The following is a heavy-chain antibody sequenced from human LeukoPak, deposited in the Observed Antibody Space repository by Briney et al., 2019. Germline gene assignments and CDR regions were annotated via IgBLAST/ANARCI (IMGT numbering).Heavy chain of an antibody. Sequence: GRSLRLSCAASGFTFSSYAMHWVRQAPGRELEWVAVISYDGSNSPYADSVKGRFTISRDNSKNTLYLQMNGLRAEDTAVYYCARESVAGVVLLDYWGQGTLVTVSS. V-gene: IGHV3-30*04. CDR2: ISYDGSNS. CDR1: GFTFSSYA. CDR3: ARESVAGVVLLDY. J-gene: IGHJ4*02. D-gene: IGHD6-19*01.